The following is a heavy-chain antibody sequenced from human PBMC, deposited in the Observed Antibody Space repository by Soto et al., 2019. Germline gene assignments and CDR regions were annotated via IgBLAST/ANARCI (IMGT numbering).Heavy chain of an antibody. Sequence: EVQLVESGGRLVQPGGSLRLTCTASGFTFGSYWMSWVRQPPGKGLEWVAIIKQDGSEKHYVDSVKGRFTISRDNAENSLYLLMSSLGADATAVYDCARGDGGVAASWGQGTLVSVSS. CDR1: GFTFGSYW. CDR3: ARGDGGVAAS. V-gene: IGHV3-7*01. CDR2: IKQDGSEK. J-gene: IGHJ4*02. D-gene: IGHD2-21*01.